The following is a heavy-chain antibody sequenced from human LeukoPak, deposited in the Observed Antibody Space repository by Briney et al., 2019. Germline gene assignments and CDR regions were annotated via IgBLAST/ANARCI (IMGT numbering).Heavy chain of an antibody. V-gene: IGHV3-43*01. CDR1: GFTFDRFT. CDR2: INRRGHT. CDR3: AKDSKAVTGTGNIDY. J-gene: IGHJ4*02. Sequence: GGSLRLSCAASGFTFDRFTIHWVRQTPGKGLEWVSLINRRGHTFYADSVKGRFTISRDNSRNSVFLQMNSLRPEDTALYYCAKDSKAVTGTGNIDYWGQGTLVTVSS. D-gene: IGHD6-19*01.